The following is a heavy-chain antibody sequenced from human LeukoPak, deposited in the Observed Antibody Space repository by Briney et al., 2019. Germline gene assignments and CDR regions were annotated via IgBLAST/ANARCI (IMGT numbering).Heavy chain of an antibody. D-gene: IGHD3-22*01. CDR1: GGSISSYY. CDR2: IYYSGST. CDR3: ARVTGYMIEDYFDY. V-gene: IGHV4-59*01. Sequence: SETLSLTCTVSGGSISSYYWSWIRQPPGKGLEWIGYIYYSGSTNYNPSLKSRVTISVDTSKNQFSLRLSSMTAADTAVYYCARVTGYMIEDYFDYWGQGTLVTVSS. J-gene: IGHJ4*02.